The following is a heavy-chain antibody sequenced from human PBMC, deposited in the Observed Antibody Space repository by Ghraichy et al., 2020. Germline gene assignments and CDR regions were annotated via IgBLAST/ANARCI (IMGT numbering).Heavy chain of an antibody. Sequence: SGPTLVKPTQTLTLTCTFSGFSLSTSGVGVGWIRQPPGKALEWLALFYWDDDKRYSPSLKSRLTITKGTSKNQVVLTMTNMDPVDTATFYCAHRTYERAFDYWGQGTLVTVSS. D-gene: IGHD5-12*01. CDR3: AHRTYERAFDY. CDR2: FYWDDDK. J-gene: IGHJ4*02. CDR1: GFSLSTSGVG. V-gene: IGHV2-5*02.